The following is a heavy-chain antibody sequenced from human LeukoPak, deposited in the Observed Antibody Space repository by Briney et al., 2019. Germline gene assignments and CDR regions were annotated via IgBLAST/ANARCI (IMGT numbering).Heavy chain of an antibody. CDR3: ARDSGSTVTTLDY. V-gene: IGHV3-7*05. CDR1: GFTFSSYW. J-gene: IGHJ4*02. D-gene: IGHD4-17*01. Sequence: GGSLRLSCAASGFTFSSYWMSWVRQAPGKGLEWVATINYDGSEKYYVDSVKGRFTLSRDNAKNSLHLQMNSLRAEDTAVYYCARDSGSTVTTLDYWGQGTLVTVSS. CDR2: INYDGSEK.